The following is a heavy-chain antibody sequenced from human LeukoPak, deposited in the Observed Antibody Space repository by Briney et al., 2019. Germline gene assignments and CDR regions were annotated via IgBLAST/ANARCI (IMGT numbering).Heavy chain of an antibody. CDR1: GFTFSSYS. Sequence: GGSLRLSCAASGFTFSSYSMNWVRQAPGKGLEWVSYISSSSSTIYYADSVKGRFTISRDNAKNSLYLQMNSLRAEDTAVYYCARDLVVVMLGPYYFDYWGQGTLVTVSS. CDR3: ARDLVVVMLGPYYFDY. CDR2: ISSSSSTI. J-gene: IGHJ4*02. D-gene: IGHD2-21*01. V-gene: IGHV3-48*01.